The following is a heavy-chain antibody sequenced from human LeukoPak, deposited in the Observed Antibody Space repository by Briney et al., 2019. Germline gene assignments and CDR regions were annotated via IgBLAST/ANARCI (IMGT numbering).Heavy chain of an antibody. CDR2: IYYSGST. CDR1: GGSISSSSYY. Sequence: SETLSLTCTVSGGSISSSSYYWGWIRQPPGKGLEWIGSIYYSGSTYYNPSLKSRVTISVDTSKNQFSLKLSSVTAADTAVYYCARPRRYCSSTSCLNAFDIWGQGTMVTVSS. J-gene: IGHJ3*02. CDR3: ARPRRYCSSTSCLNAFDI. D-gene: IGHD2-2*01. V-gene: IGHV4-39*01.